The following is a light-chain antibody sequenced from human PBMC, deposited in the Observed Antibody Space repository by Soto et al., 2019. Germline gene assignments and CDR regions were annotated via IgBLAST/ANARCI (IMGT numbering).Light chain of an antibody. CDR1: QSVLYNSSNKNY. J-gene: IGKJ2*01. CDR3: QQYYKPPYT. V-gene: IGKV4-1*01. CDR2: WAS. Sequence: DIVMTQSPDSLAVPLGERATINCKSSQSVLYNSSNKNYLAWYQQKPGQPPKLLIYWASTRESGVPDRFSGSGSGTDFTLAISSLQAEDVAVYYCQQYYKPPYTFGQGTNLEIK.